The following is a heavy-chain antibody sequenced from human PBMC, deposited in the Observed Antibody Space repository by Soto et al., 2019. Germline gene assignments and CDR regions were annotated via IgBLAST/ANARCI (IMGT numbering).Heavy chain of an antibody. Sequence: ETLSLTCAVYGGSFSGYYWSWIRQPPGKGLEWIGEINHSGSTNYNPSLKSRVTISVDTSKNQFSLKLSSVTAADTAVYYCARGHTVTNYYYGMDVWGQGTTVTVS. CDR3: ARGHTVTNYYYGMDV. J-gene: IGHJ6*02. D-gene: IGHD4-17*01. V-gene: IGHV4-34*01. CDR1: GGSFSGYY. CDR2: INHSGST.